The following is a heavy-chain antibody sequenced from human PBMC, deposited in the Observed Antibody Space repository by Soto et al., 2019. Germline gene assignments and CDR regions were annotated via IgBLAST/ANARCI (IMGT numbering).Heavy chain of an antibody. J-gene: IGHJ3*02. CDR1: GFTFSSYA. Sequence: GGSLRLSCAASGFTFSSYAMSWVRQAPGKGLEWVSAISGSGGSTYYADSVKGRFTISRDNSKNTLYLQMNSLRAEDTAVNYCAKAWGYCSGGSCKRGLPNDAFDIWGQGTMVTVSS. V-gene: IGHV3-23*01. CDR3: AKAWGYCSGGSCKRGLPNDAFDI. CDR2: ISGSGGST. D-gene: IGHD2-15*01.